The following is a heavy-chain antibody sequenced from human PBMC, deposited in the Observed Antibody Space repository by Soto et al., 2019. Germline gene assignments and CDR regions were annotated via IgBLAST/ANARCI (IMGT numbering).Heavy chain of an antibody. J-gene: IGHJ4*02. V-gene: IGHV4-39*01. Sequence: QLQLQESGPGLVKPSEALSLTCSVSGGSISNSSYYWGWIRQPPGKGLEWIGSIYYSGSTYYNPSLKSRVTISIDKSKNQFSLKLSSLTAADTAVYYCARLEGLAIISYYFDFWGQGTLVTVSS. D-gene: IGHD3-9*01. CDR1: GGSISNSSYY. CDR3: ARLEGLAIISYYFDF. CDR2: IYYSGST.